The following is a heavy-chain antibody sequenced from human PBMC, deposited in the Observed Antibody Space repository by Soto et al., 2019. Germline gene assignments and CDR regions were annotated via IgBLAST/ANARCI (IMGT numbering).Heavy chain of an antibody. CDR2: ISSSSSTI. D-gene: IGHD5-18*01. CDR3: ARGRYSYGPNYYYGMDV. V-gene: IGHV3-48*02. Sequence: VQLVESGGGVVQPGRSLRLSCAASGFTFSSYGMHWVRQAPGKGLEWVSYISSSSSTIYYADSVKGRFTISRDNAKNSLYLQMNSLRDEDTAVYYCARGRYSYGPNYYYGMDVWGQGTTVTVSS. J-gene: IGHJ6*02. CDR1: GFTFSSYG.